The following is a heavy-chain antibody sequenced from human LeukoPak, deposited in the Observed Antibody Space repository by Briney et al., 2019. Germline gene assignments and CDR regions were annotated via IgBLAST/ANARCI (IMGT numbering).Heavy chain of an antibody. CDR3: AILTTAKTGFDY. Sequence: PGGSLRLSCAASGFTFSDHSMDWVRQAPGKGLEWVGRTRNKANSYTTEYAASVKGRFTISRDDSKNSLYLQMNSLKTEDTAVYYCAILTTAKTGFDYWGQGTLVTVSS. J-gene: IGHJ4*02. CDR1: GFTFSDHS. D-gene: IGHD4/OR15-4a*01. CDR2: TRNKANSYTT. V-gene: IGHV3-72*01.